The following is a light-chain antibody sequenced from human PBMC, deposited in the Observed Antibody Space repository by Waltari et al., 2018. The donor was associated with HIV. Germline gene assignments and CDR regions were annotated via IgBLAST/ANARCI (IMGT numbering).Light chain of an antibody. V-gene: IGKV1-5*03. J-gene: IGKJ4*01. CDR1: ESISSW. CDR3: QQYNSYPLT. CDR2: EAS. Sequence: DNQMTQSPATLSASVGTSVTLVCRANESISSWLAWFQQRPGMRPKLIIYEASVLENGVSARFSGSGSGTEFALSISDLQPDDVATYFCQQYNSYPLTFGGGTKVEX.